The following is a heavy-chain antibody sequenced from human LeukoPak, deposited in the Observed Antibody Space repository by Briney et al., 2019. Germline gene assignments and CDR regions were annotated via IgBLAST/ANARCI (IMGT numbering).Heavy chain of an antibody. J-gene: IGHJ4*02. CDR1: EFTFSSYS. CDR3: AKGHYYGSGSLDY. D-gene: IGHD3-10*01. V-gene: IGHV3-23*01. CDR2: IGGRDGST. Sequence: GGSLRLSCAASEFTFSSYSMNWVRQAPGKGLEWVSVIGGRDGSTYYADSVKGRFTISRDNSKNTLYVQMNSLRAEDTAVYYCAKGHYYGSGSLDYWGQGTLVTVSS.